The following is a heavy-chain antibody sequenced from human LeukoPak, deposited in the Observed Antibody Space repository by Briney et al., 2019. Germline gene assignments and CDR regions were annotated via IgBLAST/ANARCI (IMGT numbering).Heavy chain of an antibody. CDR3: AKRVPVIRGILVIGYHQEAYHYDF. CDR1: GISLSNYA. V-gene: IGHV3-23*01. J-gene: IGHJ4*02. CDR2: ISERGGST. Sequence: GGSLRLSCVVSGISLSNYAMTWVRQAPGKGLEWVSYISERGGSTTYADSVKGRFTISRDTSLNTLYLQMNNLRAEDTAVYFCAKRVPVIRGILVIGYHQEAYHYDFWGQGVLVTVSS. D-gene: IGHD3-10*01.